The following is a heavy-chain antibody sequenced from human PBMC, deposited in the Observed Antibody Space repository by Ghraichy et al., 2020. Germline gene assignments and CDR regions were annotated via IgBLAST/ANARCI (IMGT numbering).Heavy chain of an antibody. CDR3: ATPYFEFWIGPSMDS. D-gene: IGHD3-3*01. V-gene: IGHV4-4*07. CDR2: IHASGST. Sequence: SETLSLTCTVSGGSIRSFYWSWIRQPAGKGLEWIGRIHASGSTNYNPSLKSRINLSLDTSKNQFSLRVSSVTAADTSVYYCATPYFEFWIGPSMDSLGQGTLVIVSA. CDR1: GGSIRSFY. J-gene: IGHJ5*02.